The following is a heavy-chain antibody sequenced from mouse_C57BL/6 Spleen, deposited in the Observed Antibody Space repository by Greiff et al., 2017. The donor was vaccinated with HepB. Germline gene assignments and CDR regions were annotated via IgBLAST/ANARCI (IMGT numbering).Heavy chain of an antibody. CDR3: ARGYSNYGGYAIDY. D-gene: IGHD2-5*01. CDR2: ISDGGSYT. J-gene: IGHJ4*01. Sequence: EVKLMESGGGLVKPGGSLKLSCAASGFTFSSYAMSWVRQTPEKRLEWVATISDGGSYTYYPDNVKGRFTISRDNAKNNLYLQMSHLKSEDTAMYYCARGYSNYGGYAIDYWGQGTSVTVSS. V-gene: IGHV5-4*03. CDR1: GFTFSSYA.